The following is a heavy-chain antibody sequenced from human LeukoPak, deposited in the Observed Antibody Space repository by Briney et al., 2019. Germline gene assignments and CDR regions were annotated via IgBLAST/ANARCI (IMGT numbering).Heavy chain of an antibody. CDR1: GGSISSYY. CDR3: ARGGTVQGSEYFQH. V-gene: IGHV4-59*08. J-gene: IGHJ1*01. CDR2: IYYSGST. D-gene: IGHD3-16*01. Sequence: SETLSLTCTVSGGSISSYYWSWIRQPPGKGLEWIGYIYYSGSTYYNPSLKSRVTISVDTSKNQFSLKLSSVTAADTAVYYCARGGTVQGSEYFQHWGQGTLVTVSS.